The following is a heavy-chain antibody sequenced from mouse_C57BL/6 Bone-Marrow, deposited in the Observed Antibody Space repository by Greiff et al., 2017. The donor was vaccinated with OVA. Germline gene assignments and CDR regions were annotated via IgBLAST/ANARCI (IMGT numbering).Heavy chain of an antibody. J-gene: IGHJ2*01. Sequence: VQLQQSGAELVKPGASVKLSCKASGYTFTEYTIHWVQQRSGQGLEWIGWFYPGSGSIKYNEKFKDKATLTADKSSSTVYMELSRLTSEDSAVYFGAGHEDGYYGSFYFDYWGQGTTLTVSS. CDR1: GYTFTEYT. D-gene: IGHD1-1*01. CDR2: FYPGSGSI. CDR3: AGHEDGYYGSFYFDY. V-gene: IGHV1-62-2*01.